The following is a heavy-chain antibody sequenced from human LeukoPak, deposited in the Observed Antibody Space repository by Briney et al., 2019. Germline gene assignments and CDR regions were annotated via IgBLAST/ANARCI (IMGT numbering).Heavy chain of an antibody. Sequence: GGSLRLSCAASGFSFSAYWMGWICLLPGKGLEWVANIRQDGSEKNYVDSVKGRFTISRDNARKSLYLQMNGLRAEDTAVYYCVRENYFDYWGQGTLVTVSS. V-gene: IGHV3-7*01. CDR2: IRQDGSEK. CDR1: GFSFSAYW. J-gene: IGHJ4*02. CDR3: VRENYFDY.